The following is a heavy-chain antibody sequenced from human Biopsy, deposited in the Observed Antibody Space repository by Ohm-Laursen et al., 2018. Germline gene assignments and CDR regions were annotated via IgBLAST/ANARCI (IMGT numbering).Heavy chain of an antibody. CDR1: GGSISSDY. V-gene: IGHV4-59*07. J-gene: IGHJ6*02. CDR3: ARATNSTGWPYYYFYGMDV. CDR2: IYYSGST. Sequence: SDTLSLTCTVSGGSISSDYWSWIRQTPGKGLEWIGYIYYSGSTNYNPPLKSRVTISVDTSKNQFSLRLNSVTAADTAVYYCARATNSTGWPYYYFYGMDVWSQGTTVTVSS. D-gene: IGHD2/OR15-2a*01.